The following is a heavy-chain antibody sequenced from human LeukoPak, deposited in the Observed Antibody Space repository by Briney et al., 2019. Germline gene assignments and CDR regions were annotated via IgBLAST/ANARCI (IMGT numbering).Heavy chain of an antibody. J-gene: IGHJ4*02. CDR2: MSYDGNNE. Sequence: GGSLRLSCAASGFTFSSYTMHWVRRTPDKGLEWVALMSYDGNNEYYADSVKGRFTISRDNSKNTLYLEMNSLRAEDTAVYYCARDPMGYCSGGSCNHPDHWGQGTLVSVSS. D-gene: IGHD2-15*01. CDR3: ARDPMGYCSGGSCNHPDH. CDR1: GFTFSSYT. V-gene: IGHV3-30-3*01.